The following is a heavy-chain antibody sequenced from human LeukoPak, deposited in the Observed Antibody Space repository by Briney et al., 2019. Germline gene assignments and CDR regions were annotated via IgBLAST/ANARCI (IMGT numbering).Heavy chain of an antibody. CDR1: GGSIGSNY. J-gene: IGHJ4*02. D-gene: IGHD6-19*01. V-gene: IGHV4-59*08. Sequence: SETRSLTCTVSGGSIGSNYWTWIRQPPGKGLEYIGYIYYTGGTNYNPSLKSRVTISVDTSKNQFSLKLSSVTAADTAVYFCAKYGNSGWVIDNWGQGTLVTVSS. CDR3: AKYGNSGWVIDN. CDR2: IYYTGGT.